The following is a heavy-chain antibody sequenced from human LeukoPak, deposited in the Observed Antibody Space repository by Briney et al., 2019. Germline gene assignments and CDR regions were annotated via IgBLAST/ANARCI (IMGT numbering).Heavy chain of an antibody. CDR1: GGSVSSGSYY. CDR2: IYYSGST. Sequence: PSETLSLTCTVSGGSVSSGSYYRSWIRQPPGKGLEWIGYIYYSGSTNYNPSLKSRVTISVDTSKNQFSLKLSSVTAADTAVYYCARDRGVGYSGYDFGSYFDYWGQGTLVTVSS. J-gene: IGHJ4*02. CDR3: ARDRGVGYSGYDFGSYFDY. V-gene: IGHV4-61*01. D-gene: IGHD5-12*01.